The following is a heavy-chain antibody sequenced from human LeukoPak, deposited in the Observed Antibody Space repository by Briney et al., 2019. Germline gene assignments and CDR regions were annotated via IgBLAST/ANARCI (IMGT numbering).Heavy chain of an antibody. V-gene: IGHV3-21*01. CDR1: GFTFSNYA. Sequence: GGSLRLSCAASGFTFSNYAMNWVRQAPGKGLEWVSSISSSSSYIYYADSVKGRFTISRDNAKNSLYLQMNSLRAEDTAVYYCARDMWFGELYPYYFDYWGQGTLVTVSS. J-gene: IGHJ4*02. CDR3: ARDMWFGELYPYYFDY. D-gene: IGHD3-10*01. CDR2: ISSSSSYI.